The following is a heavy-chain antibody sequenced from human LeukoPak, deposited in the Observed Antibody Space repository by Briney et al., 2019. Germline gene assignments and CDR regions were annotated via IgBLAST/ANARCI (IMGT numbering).Heavy chain of an antibody. Sequence: GGSLRLSCAASGFTFSVSAIYWVRQASGKGLEWIGRIRNKANNYATAYAASVKGRFTISREDSKNTAYLQMNCLKTEDTAVYYCTYTSSSGVVYWGQGALVTVSS. J-gene: IGHJ4*02. V-gene: IGHV3-73*01. D-gene: IGHD6-6*01. CDR1: GFTFSVSA. CDR2: IRNKANNYAT. CDR3: TYTSSSGVVY.